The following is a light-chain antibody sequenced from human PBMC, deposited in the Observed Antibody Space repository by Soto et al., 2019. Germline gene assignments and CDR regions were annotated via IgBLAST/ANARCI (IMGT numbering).Light chain of an antibody. CDR3: QQAKSYPIT. J-gene: IGKJ4*01. V-gene: IGKV1-12*01. CDR2: TAS. CDR1: QDISSW. Sequence: DIQMPQSPSSFSSSVGDRVPITCRSSQDISSWLAWYQQKPWKAPQLLIYTASSLQSEVLSRFSGSGSGTDFTLTISSLQPEDFATYYCQQAKSYPITFGGGTKVEMK.